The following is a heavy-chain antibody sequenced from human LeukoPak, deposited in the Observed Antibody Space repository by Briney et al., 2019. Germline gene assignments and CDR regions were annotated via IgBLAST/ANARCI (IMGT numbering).Heavy chain of an antibody. CDR3: ARDGGGYCGGD. D-gene: IGHD2-21*01. Sequence: GGSLRLSCAASGFTFSRHGMHWVRQAPGKGLEWVAVIWYVGSDKYYADSVKGRFTISRDNSKNTLYLQLNSLRAEDTAVYYCARDGGGYCGGDWGQGTLVTVSS. V-gene: IGHV3-33*01. J-gene: IGHJ4*02. CDR1: GFTFSRHG. CDR2: IWYVGSDK.